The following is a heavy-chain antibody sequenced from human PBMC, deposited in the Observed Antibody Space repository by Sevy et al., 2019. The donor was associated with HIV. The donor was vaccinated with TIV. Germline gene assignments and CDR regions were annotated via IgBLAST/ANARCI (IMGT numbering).Heavy chain of an antibody. CDR1: GFTFDDFA. CDR3: AKDIGATGVAVVAN. Sequence: SLKISCAASGFTFDDFAMHWVRPVPGKGLEWVSGLNWDSGSVAYADSVKGRSTICRDNAKNALFLQMNSLRAEDTALYDCAKDIGATGVAVVANWGQGIQVTVSS. CDR2: LNWDSGSV. V-gene: IGHV3-9*01. D-gene: IGHD6-19*01. J-gene: IGHJ4*02.